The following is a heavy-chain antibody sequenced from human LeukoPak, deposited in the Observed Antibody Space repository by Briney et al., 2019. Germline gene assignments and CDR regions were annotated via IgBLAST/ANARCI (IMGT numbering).Heavy chain of an antibody. J-gene: IGHJ4*02. CDR1: GYTFTSYD. CDR2: MNPNSGNT. Sequence: ASVKVSCKASGYTFTSYDISWGRQATGQGLEWMGWMNPNSGNTGYAQKFQGRVTITRNTSMSTAYMERSSLRSEDTAVYYCASSHGSGNDYWGQETLVTVSS. D-gene: IGHD3-10*01. V-gene: IGHV1-8*01. CDR3: ASSHGSGNDY.